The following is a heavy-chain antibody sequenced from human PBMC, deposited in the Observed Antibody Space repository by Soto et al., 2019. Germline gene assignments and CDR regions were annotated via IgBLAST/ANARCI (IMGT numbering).Heavy chain of an antibody. D-gene: IGHD3-10*01. J-gene: IGHJ6*02. CDR2: IYYSGST. CDR1: GGSISSDGNY. V-gene: IGHV4-31*01. CDR3: ARARMVRGIIYYYGMDV. Sequence: QVQLQESGPGLVKSSQTLSLTCTVSGGSISSDGNYWSWIRQHPGKVLEWIGYIYYSGSTNYNPSLKSLFTISVDTSKNQFSLKLNSVTAADTAVYYCARARMVRGIIYYYGMDVWGQGTTGTVS.